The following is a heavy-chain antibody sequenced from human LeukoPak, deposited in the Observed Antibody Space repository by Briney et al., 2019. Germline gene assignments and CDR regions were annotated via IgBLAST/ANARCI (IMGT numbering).Heavy chain of an antibody. D-gene: IGHD3-3*01. CDR2: IYYSGST. CDR3: ARAGVLRSTQYYFDY. CDR1: GGSISSGGYY. J-gene: IGHJ4*02. V-gene: IGHV4-31*03. Sequence: SETLSLTCTVSGGSISSGGYYWSWIRQHPGKGLEWIGYIYYSGSTYYNPSLKSRVTISVDTSKNQFSLKLSSVTAADTAVYYCARAGVLRSTQYYFDYWGQGTLVTVSS.